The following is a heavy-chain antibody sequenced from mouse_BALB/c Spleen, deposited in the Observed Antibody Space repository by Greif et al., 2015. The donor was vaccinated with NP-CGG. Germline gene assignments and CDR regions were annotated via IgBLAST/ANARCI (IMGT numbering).Heavy chain of an antibody. CDR2: IDPENGNT. V-gene: IGHV14-1*02. Sequence: DVQLQESGAELVRPGALVKLSCKASGFNIKDYYMHWVKQRPEQGLEWIGWIDPENGNTIYDPKFQGKASITADTSSNTAYLQLSSLTSEDTAVYYCASYGNPFAYWGQGTLVTVSA. J-gene: IGHJ3*01. CDR3: ASYGNPFAY. D-gene: IGHD2-1*01. CDR1: GFNIKDYY.